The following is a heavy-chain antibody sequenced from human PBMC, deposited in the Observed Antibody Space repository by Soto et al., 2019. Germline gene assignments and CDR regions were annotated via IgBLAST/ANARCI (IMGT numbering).Heavy chain of an antibody. CDR3: VQSRCGGDCLEIYSSHAYNGLDV. J-gene: IGHJ6*02. V-gene: IGHV2-5*02. CDR2: LYGDDDK. CDR1: GLSLRTTGVG. Sequence: QVTLKESGPTLVKPTQTLTLTCTVSGLSLRTTGVGVGWVRQPPGKALEWLALLYGDDDKRYSPALRSRLTIAKDISEKQVVLTMTNIDTVDTATYYCVQSRCGGDCLEIYSSHAYNGLDVWGQGTTVTVSS. D-gene: IGHD2-21*02.